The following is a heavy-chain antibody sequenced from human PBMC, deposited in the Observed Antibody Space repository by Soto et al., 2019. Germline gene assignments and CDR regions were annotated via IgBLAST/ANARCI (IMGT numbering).Heavy chain of an antibody. V-gene: IGHV3-74*01. J-gene: IGHJ5*02. CDR2: INSDGSST. D-gene: IGHD6-6*01. CDR1: GFTFSSYW. Sequence: EVQLVESGGGLVQPGGSLRLSCAASGFTFSSYWMHWVRQAPGKGLVWVSRINSDGSSTSYADSVKGRFTISRDNANNTLYLQMNSLRAEDTAVYYCAREDSLDPPSIAARDWFDPWGQGTLVTVSS. CDR3: AREDSLDPPSIAARDWFDP.